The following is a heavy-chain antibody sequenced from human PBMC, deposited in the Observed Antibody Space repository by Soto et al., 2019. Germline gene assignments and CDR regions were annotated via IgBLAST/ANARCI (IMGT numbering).Heavy chain of an antibody. CDR3: ARARWYDAFNV. CDR2: VYHGGNT. V-gene: IGHV4-38-2*01. Sequence: SETLSLTCDVSGFSISSGNYWGWIRKHPGQGLEWIGSVYHGGNTYYNPSLKSRVSISIDLSKNQFSLKLTSVTAADTAAYYCARARWYDAFNVWGQGTVVTVSS. D-gene: IGHD2-15*01. J-gene: IGHJ3*01. CDR1: GFSISSGNY.